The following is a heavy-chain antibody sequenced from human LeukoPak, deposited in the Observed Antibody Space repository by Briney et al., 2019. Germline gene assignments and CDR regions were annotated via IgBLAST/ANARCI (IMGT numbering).Heavy chain of an antibody. CDR1: GGSFSGYY. V-gene: IGHV4-34*01. Sequence: PSETLSLTCAVYGGSFSGYYWSWIRQPPRKGLEWIGEINHSGSTNYNPSLKSRVTISVDTSKNQFSLKLSSVTAADTAVYYCAKSRTRVYYFDYWGQGTLVTVSS. J-gene: IGHJ4*02. D-gene: IGHD1-14*01. CDR2: INHSGST. CDR3: AKSRTRVYYFDY.